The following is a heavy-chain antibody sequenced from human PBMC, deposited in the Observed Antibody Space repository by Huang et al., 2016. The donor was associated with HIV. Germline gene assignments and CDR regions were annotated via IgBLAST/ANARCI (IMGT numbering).Heavy chain of an antibody. D-gene: IGHD6-13*01. CDR2: INDNGYT. Sequence: QVQLQPWGAGLLKPSETLSLTCAVYGGSVSGHYWRWIRQPPGKGLGGIAEINDNGYTNYTPSLKSRVTISVHTSSNQFSLKLNSVTAADAAVYYCARASWYEPRSWYFGLWGRGTLVTVSS. V-gene: IGHV4-34*01. J-gene: IGHJ2*01. CDR1: GGSVSGHY. CDR3: ARASWYEPRSWYFGL.